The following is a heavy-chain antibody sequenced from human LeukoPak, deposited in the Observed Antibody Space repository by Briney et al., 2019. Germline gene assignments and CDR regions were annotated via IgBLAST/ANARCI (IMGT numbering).Heavy chain of an antibody. Sequence: ASVKVSCNASGYTFSAYPMHWVRQAPGQGLEWVGWINPNTGSTNNAQKFQGRVSNCRDTSISTAYMELISLRSDEAALYYCARPTNIWSAFHFWGQGTLVTVSS. V-gene: IGHV1-2*02. CDR1: GYTFSAYP. J-gene: IGHJ4*02. CDR2: INPNTGST. CDR3: ARPTNIWSAFHF. D-gene: IGHD2-2*01.